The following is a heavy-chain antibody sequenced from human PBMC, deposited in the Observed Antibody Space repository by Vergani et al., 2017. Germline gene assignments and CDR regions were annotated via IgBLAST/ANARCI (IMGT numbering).Heavy chain of an antibody. CDR1: GFTFSSYA. Sequence: EVQLLESGGGLVQPGGSLRLSCAASGFTFSSYAMSWVRQAPGKGLEWVSVIYSGGSSTYYADSVKGRFTISRDNSKNTLYLQMNSLRAEDTAVYYCAKLIYQRQLPVDYWGQGTLVTVSS. CDR3: AKLIYQRQLPVDY. CDR2: IYSGGSST. D-gene: IGHD2-2*01. J-gene: IGHJ4*02. V-gene: IGHV3-23*03.